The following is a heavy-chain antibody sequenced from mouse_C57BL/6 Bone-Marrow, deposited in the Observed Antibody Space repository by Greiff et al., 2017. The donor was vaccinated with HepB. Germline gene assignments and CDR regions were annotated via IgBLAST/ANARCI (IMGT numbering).Heavy chain of an antibody. Sequence: EVQGVESGGGLVKPGGSLKLSCAASGFTFSDYGMHWVRQAPEKGRVWVAYISSGSSTIYYADTVKGRFTITRDNAKNTLFLKMTSLRSEDTAMYYCARNGVYRKDYWGQGTSVTVSS. J-gene: IGHJ4*01. CDR3: ARNGVYRKDY. CDR2: ISSGSSTI. D-gene: IGHD2-1*01. V-gene: IGHV5-17*01. CDR1: GFTFSDYG.